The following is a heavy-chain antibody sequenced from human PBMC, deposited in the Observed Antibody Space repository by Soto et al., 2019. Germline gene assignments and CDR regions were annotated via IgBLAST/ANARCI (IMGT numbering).Heavy chain of an antibody. Sequence: QVQLQESGPGLVKPSQTLSLTCTVSGDSISSGGYYWSWIRQHPGKGLEWIGYIYYTGRTYYNPSLKSRLTISLDTSKNQLSLKLSSVTAADTAVYYCARYGDRENIFDYWGRGTLVTVSS. D-gene: IGHD4-17*01. CDR2: IYYTGRT. CDR1: GDSISSGGYY. V-gene: IGHV4-31*03. CDR3: ARYGDRENIFDY. J-gene: IGHJ4*02.